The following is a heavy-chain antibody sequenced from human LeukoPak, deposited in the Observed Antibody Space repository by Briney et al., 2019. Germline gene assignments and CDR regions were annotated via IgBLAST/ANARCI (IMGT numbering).Heavy chain of an antibody. D-gene: IGHD2-2*01. Sequence: PSETLSLTCAVYGGSFSGYYWGWIRQPPGKGLEWIGTISHSGNTYYNTSLKSRVTISVDTSKNQFSLKLSSVTATGTAVYYCAKGHYCTSTSCSLWFDPWGQGTLVTVSS. CDR1: GGSFSGYY. V-gene: IGHV4-34*01. CDR3: AKGHYCTSTSCSLWFDP. CDR2: ISHSGNT. J-gene: IGHJ5*02.